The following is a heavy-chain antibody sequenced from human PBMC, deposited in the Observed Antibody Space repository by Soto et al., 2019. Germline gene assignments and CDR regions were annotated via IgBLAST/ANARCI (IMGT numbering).Heavy chain of an antibody. CDR1: GGSFSGYY. J-gene: IGHJ1*01. Sequence: SETLSLTCAVYGGSFSGYYWSWIRQPPGKGLEWIGEINHSGSTNYNPSLKSRVTISVDTSKNQFSLKLSSVTAADTAVYYCARGRWYYYDSSGYYGGGYFQHWGQGTLVTVSS. D-gene: IGHD3-22*01. CDR3: ARGRWYYYDSSGYYGGGYFQH. V-gene: IGHV4-34*01. CDR2: INHSGST.